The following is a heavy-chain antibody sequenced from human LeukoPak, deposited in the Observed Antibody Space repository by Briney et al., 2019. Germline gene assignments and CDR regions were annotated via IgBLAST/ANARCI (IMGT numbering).Heavy chain of an antibody. CDR1: GDSVSSNSAA. CDR2: TYYRFKWYS. V-gene: IGHV6-1*01. J-gene: IGHJ4*02. D-gene: IGHD5-24*01. Sequence: SQTLSLTCAISGDSVSSNSAAWNWIRQSPSRGLEWLGRTYYRFKWYSDYAASVKSRITFNPDTSKNQFSLQLNSVTPEDTAVYYCARGAPVGSSREFDYWGQGTLVTVSS. CDR3: ARGAPVGSSREFDY.